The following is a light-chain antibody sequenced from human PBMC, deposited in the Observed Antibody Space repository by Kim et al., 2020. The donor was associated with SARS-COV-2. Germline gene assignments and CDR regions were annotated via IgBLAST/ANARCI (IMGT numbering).Light chain of an antibody. Sequence: FLGERVTLSCRSSQSVSSALAWYQQKPGQAPRLLIYGASTRATGIPARFSGSGSGTAFTLTISSLQSEDVAIYHCQQYNDRPPWTFGQGTKVDIK. V-gene: IGKV3-15*01. CDR1: QSVSSA. J-gene: IGKJ1*01. CDR2: GAS. CDR3: QQYNDRPPWT.